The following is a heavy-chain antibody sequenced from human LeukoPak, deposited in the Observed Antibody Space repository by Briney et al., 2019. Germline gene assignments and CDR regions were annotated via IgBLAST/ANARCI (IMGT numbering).Heavy chain of an antibody. V-gene: IGHV1-18*01. Sequence: EASVKVSCKASGYTFTCYGISWVRQAPGQGLEWMGWISAYNGNTNYAQKLQGRVTMTTDTSTSTAYMELRSLRSDDTAVYYCARDYYNSSGRNWFDPWGQGTLVTVSS. D-gene: IGHD3-22*01. J-gene: IGHJ5*02. CDR1: GYTFTCYG. CDR2: ISAYNGNT. CDR3: ARDYYNSSGRNWFDP.